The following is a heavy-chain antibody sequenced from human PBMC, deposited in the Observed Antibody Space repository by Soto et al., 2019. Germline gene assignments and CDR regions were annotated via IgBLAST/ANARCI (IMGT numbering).Heavy chain of an antibody. CDR2: TGGSDGST. CDR1: GFTFRTYT. J-gene: IGHJ4*02. Sequence: GGSLRLSCAASGFTFRTYTMSWVRQAPGKGLEWVSATGGSDGSTYYADSVKGRVTISRDNSKNTLYLQMNSLRVEDTAIYYCAKFGPRVRGFDYWGQGTLVTVSS. CDR3: AKFGPRVRGFDY. D-gene: IGHD3-3*01. V-gene: IGHV3-23*01.